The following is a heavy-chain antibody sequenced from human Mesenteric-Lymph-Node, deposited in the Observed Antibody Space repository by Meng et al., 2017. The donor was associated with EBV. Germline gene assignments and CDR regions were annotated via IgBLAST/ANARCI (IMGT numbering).Heavy chain of an antibody. D-gene: IGHD3-10*01. Sequence: LPHWSGPGWVNPSQTLSLTCAFSVGAICIGNYFWTWIRQPPGKGLEWMVYIYSSGSTYYHPSLKSRVTISVDVSRNQFSLKLYSVTAADTAVYYCARIFSGTPSGDDHWGQGTLVTVSS. CDR2: IYSSGST. V-gene: IGHV4-30-4*01. J-gene: IGHJ5*02. CDR1: VGAICIGNYF. CDR3: ARIFSGTPSGDDH.